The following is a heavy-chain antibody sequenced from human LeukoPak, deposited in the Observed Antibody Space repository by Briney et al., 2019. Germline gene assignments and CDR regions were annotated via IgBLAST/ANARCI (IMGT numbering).Heavy chain of an antibody. CDR3: AKNIVVVPAAIPFDY. Sequence: PGGSLRLSCAASGFTFSSYGMHWVRQAPGKGLEWVAFIRYDGSNKYYADSVKGRFTISRGNSKNTLYLQMNSLRAEDTAVYYCAKNIVVVPAAIPFDYWGQGTLVTVSS. D-gene: IGHD2-2*01. CDR1: GFTFSSYG. J-gene: IGHJ4*02. V-gene: IGHV3-30*02. CDR2: IRYDGSNK.